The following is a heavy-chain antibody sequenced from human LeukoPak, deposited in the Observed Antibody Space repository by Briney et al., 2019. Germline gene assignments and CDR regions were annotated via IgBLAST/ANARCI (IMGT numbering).Heavy chain of an antibody. J-gene: IGHJ4*03. D-gene: IGHD1-26*01. CDR2: MYLSGTT. CDR1: GDSINSLDL. V-gene: IGHV4-4*02. CDR3: AGLVGRYSSXLYYYYFDX. Sequence: SETLSLTCTVSGDSINSLDLWSWVRQPPGKGLEWIGEMYLSGTTHSNPSVKSRVTISIDKSKNQFFLNLSSVTAADTAVYYCAGLVGRYSSXLYYYYFDXXGXXXXVTVSS.